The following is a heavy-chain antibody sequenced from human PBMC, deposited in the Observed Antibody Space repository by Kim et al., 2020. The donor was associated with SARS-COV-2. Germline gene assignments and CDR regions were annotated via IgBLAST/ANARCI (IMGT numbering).Heavy chain of an antibody. CDR3: ARYFYDSGGQRDMDV. Sequence: GESLKISCKASGYNFINYWIGWVRQVPGKDLEWMGKIDPSDSYINYSPSLEGHVTISADQSISTAYLQWSSLEASDTAIYYCARYFYDSGGQRDMDVWGQGTTVIVSS. CDR2: IDPSDSYI. D-gene: IGHD3-22*01. J-gene: IGHJ6*02. V-gene: IGHV5-10-1*01. CDR1: GYNFINYW.